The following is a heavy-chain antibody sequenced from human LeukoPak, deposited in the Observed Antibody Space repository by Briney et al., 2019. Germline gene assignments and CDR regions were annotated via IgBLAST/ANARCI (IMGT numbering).Heavy chain of an antibody. D-gene: IGHD6-13*01. CDR1: GGSISSSSYY. J-gene: IGHJ2*01. CDR2: IYYSGST. CDR3: ARVYYSSSCDYWYFDL. Sequence: SETLSLTCTVSGGSISSSSYYWGWIRHPPGKGLEWIGSIYYSGSTYYDPSLKSRVTISVDTSKNQFSLKLSSVTAADTAVYYCARVYYSSSCDYWYFDLWGRGTLVTVSS. V-gene: IGHV4-39*07.